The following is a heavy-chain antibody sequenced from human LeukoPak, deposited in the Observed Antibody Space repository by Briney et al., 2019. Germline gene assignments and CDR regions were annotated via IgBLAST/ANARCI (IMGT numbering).Heavy chain of an antibody. D-gene: IGHD3-22*01. Sequence: ASVKVSCKASGYTFTSYGISLVRQAPGQGLEWMGWISAYNGNTNYAQKLQGRVTMSTDTSTSTAYMELRSLRSDDTAVYYCARFAEYYERRYIRIPSTPDYWGQGSLVTVSS. CDR2: ISAYNGNT. J-gene: IGHJ4*02. CDR3: ARFAEYYERRYIRIPSTPDY. V-gene: IGHV1-18*01. CDR1: GYTFTSYG.